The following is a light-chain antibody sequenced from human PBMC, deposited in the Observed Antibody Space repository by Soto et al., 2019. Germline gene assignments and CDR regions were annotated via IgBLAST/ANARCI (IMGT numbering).Light chain of an antibody. Sequence: EIVLTQSPGTLSLSPGERATLSCRASEGVSSYLAWYQLKPGQAPRLLIYGASSRATGIPDRFSGSGSGTDFTLTISRLDPEDFAVYFCQQYGSSPLTFGQGTQVNI. V-gene: IGKV3-20*01. CDR2: GAS. CDR1: EGVSSY. CDR3: QQYGSSPLT. J-gene: IGKJ1*01.